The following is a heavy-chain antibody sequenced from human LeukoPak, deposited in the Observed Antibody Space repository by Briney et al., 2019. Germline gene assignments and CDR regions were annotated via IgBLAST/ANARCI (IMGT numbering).Heavy chain of an antibody. CDR1: GYTLTSNY. Sequence: ASVKVSCKASGYTLTSNYMHCVRHTPGQRLEWRGIIHPSGGNTNYAQKFQGTVAMTRDTSTSTVYMERRSLRSEETAIYYCVRDCSRTRWQGPGFDNWGQGTLVTVSS. J-gene: IGHJ4*02. CDR2: IHPSGGNT. D-gene: IGHD2-2*01. V-gene: IGHV1-46*01. CDR3: VRDCSRTRWQGPGFDN.